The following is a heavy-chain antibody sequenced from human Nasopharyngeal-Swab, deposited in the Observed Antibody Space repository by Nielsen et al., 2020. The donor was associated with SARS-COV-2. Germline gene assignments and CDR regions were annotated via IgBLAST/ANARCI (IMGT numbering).Heavy chain of an antibody. CDR3: ARGGVVVVAATLYYYYGMDV. J-gene: IGHJ6*02. V-gene: IGHV3-74*01. CDR2: IDTDGTIT. Sequence: VRQAPGKGLLWVSRIDTDGTITDYADPVKGRFTISRDNSKNTLYLQMNSLRAEDTAVYYCARGGVVVVAATLYYYYGMDVWGQGTTVTVSS. D-gene: IGHD2-15*01.